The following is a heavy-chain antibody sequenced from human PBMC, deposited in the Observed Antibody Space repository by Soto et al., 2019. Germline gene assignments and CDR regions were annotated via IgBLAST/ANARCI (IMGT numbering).Heavy chain of an antibody. Sequence: SETLSRTCTVSGGSISSYFWTWFRQPPGKGLDGIGYIYYSGSANYNPSLKSRVTISVDTSKNQVSLKVSSVTAADTAVYYCARDSGGYDFWSGTYQYYGMDVWGQGTTVTVSS. CDR2: IYYSGSA. CDR3: ARDSGGYDFWSGTYQYYGMDV. V-gene: IGHV4-59*01. D-gene: IGHD3-3*01. CDR1: GGSISSYF. J-gene: IGHJ6*02.